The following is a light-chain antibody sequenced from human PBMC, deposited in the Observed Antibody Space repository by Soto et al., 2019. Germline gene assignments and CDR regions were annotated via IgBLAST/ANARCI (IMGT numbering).Light chain of an antibody. V-gene: IGLV1-40*01. CDR3: GTWDSTLRLVL. CDR1: SSNIGAGYD. Sequence: QSVLTQPPSVSGAPGQRVAISCTGSSSNIGAGYDVHWYQQLPGTAPKLLIYANNNRPSGVPDRFSGSKSGTSASLAITGLQAEDEADYYCGTWDSTLRLVLIGGGTKLTVL. CDR2: ANN. J-gene: IGLJ2*01.